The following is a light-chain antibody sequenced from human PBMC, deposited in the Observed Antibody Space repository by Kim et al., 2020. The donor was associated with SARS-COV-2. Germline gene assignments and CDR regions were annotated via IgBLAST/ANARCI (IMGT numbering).Light chain of an antibody. J-gene: IGLJ3*02. CDR3: GADHGSGSNFVRV. Sequence: QLVLTQPPSASASLGASVTLTCTLSSGYSNSKVDWYQQRPGKGPRFVMRVGTGGIVGSKGDGIPDRFSVLGSGLNRYLTIKNIQEEDESDYHCGADHGSGSNFVRVFGGGTKLTVL. CDR2: VGTGGIVG. CDR1: SGYSNSK. V-gene: IGLV9-49*01.